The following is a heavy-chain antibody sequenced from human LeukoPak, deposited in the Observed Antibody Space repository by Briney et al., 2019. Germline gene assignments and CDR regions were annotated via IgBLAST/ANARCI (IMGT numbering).Heavy chain of an antibody. CDR1: GGSISSSSYY. J-gene: IGHJ4*02. D-gene: IGHD6-19*01. Sequence: SETLSLTCTVSGGSISSSSYYWGWIRQPPGKGLEWIGSIYYSGSTYYNPSLKSRVTISVDTSKNQFSLKLSSVTAADTAVYYCAKHYSSGWYYFDYWGQGTLVTVSS. CDR2: IYYSGST. CDR3: AKHYSSGWYYFDY. V-gene: IGHV4-39*01.